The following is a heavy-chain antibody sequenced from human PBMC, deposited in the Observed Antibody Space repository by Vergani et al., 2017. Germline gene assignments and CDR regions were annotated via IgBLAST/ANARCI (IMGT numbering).Heavy chain of an antibody. J-gene: IGHJ4*02. Sequence: QVQLQESGPGLVKPSETLSLTCTVSGGSISSYYWSWIRQPPGKGLEWIGYIYYSGSTNYNPSLKSRVTISVYTSKNQFSLKLSSVTAADTAVYYCARVDFEGIAAAGPIDYWGQGTLVTVSS. CDR2: IYYSGST. CDR3: ARVDFEGIAAAGPIDY. CDR1: GGSISSYY. D-gene: IGHD6-13*01. V-gene: IGHV4-59*01.